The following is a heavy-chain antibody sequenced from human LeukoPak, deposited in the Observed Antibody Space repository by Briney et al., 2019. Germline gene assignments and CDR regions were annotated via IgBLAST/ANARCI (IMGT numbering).Heavy chain of an antibody. CDR3: VRRGIAVAGLQVNAFDI. CDR2: INSDGSST. CDR1: GFTFSSYW. J-gene: IGHJ3*02. V-gene: IGHV3-74*01. Sequence: GGSLRLSCAASGFTFSSYWMHWVRQAPGKGLVWVSRINSDGSSTSYADSVKGRFTISRDNAKNTLYLQMNSLRAEDTAVCYCVRRGIAVAGLQVNAFDIWGQGTMVTVSS. D-gene: IGHD6-19*01.